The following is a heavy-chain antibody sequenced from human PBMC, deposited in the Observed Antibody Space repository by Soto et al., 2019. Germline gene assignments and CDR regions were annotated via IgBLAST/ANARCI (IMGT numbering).Heavy chain of an antibody. CDR2: IYYSGST. J-gene: IGHJ4*02. D-gene: IGHD3-22*01. V-gene: IGHV4-31*03. CDR1: GGSISSGGYY. Sequence: SETLSLTCTVSGGSISSGGYYWNWIRQHPGKGLEWIGYIYYSGSTYYNPSLKSRVTISVDTSKNQFSLKLSSVTAADTAIYYCAKVGGDGNDYYAFWGQETLVTVSP. CDR3: AKVGGDGNDYYAF.